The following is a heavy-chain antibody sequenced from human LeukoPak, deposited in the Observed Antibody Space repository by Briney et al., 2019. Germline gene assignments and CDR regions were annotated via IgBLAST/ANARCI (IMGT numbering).Heavy chain of an antibody. D-gene: IGHD2-2*01. V-gene: IGHV3-23*01. CDR2: ISGSGGST. CDR1: GFTFSSYA. CDR3: AKGDIVVVPAALEFDY. Sequence: GGSLRLSCAASGFTFSSYAMSWVRQAPGKVLEWVSAISGSGGSTYYADSVKGRFTISRDDSKNTLYLQMNSLRAEDTAVYYCAKGDIVVVPAALEFDYWGQGTLVTVSS. J-gene: IGHJ4*02.